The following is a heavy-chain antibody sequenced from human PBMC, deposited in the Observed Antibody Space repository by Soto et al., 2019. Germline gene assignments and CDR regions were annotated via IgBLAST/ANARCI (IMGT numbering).Heavy chain of an antibody. Sequence: GGSLRLSCTASGFDFRNYALHWVRQAPGKGLEWVALITFDGRNKYYADSVNGRITISRDNSKKTVSLQVNSLRAEDTAVYYCARGGDIASIKEGDEYYGMDVWGQGTTVTVSS. J-gene: IGHJ6*02. V-gene: IGHV3-30-3*01. CDR3: ARGGDIASIKEGDEYYGMDV. D-gene: IGHD5-12*01. CDR2: ITFDGRNK. CDR1: GFDFRNYA.